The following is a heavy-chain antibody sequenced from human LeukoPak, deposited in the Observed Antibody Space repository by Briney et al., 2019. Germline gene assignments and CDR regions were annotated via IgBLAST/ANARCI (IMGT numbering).Heavy chain of an antibody. V-gene: IGHV3-48*01. D-gene: IGHD2-21*02. J-gene: IGHJ4*02. Sequence: PGGSLRLSCAASGFTFSRYSMNWVRQAPGKGPEWVSYISRSSRTIYYADSVKGRFTISRDDAKNSLYLQMNSLRAEDTAVYYCARDSLEVCGGDCYFDYWGQGTLVTVSS. CDR2: ISRSSRTI. CDR3: ARDSLEVCGGDCYFDY. CDR1: GFTFSRYS.